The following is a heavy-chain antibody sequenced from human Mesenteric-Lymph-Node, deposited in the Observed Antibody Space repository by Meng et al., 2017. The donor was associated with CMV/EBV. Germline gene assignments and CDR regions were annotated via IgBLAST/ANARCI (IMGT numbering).Heavy chain of an antibody. CDR2: INHSGST. CDR1: GGSFSGYY. D-gene: IGHD6-13*01. V-gene: IGHV4-34*01. CDR3: ARAPRGSSWDNYFDY. J-gene: IGHJ4*02. Sequence: VYGGSFSGYYWSWIRQPPGKGLEWIGEINHSGSTNYNPSLKSRVTISVDTSKNQFSLKLSSVTAADTAVYYCARAPRGSSWDNYFDYWGQGTLVTVSS.